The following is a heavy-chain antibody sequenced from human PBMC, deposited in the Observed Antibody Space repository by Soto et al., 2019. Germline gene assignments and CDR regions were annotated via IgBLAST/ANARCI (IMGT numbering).Heavy chain of an antibody. Sequence: GGSLRLSCAASGLTFSSYGMHWVRQAPGKGLEWVAVISYDGSNKYYADSVKGRFTISRDNSKNTLYLQMNSLRAEDTAVYYCVCGLGSYYGLGDFDAFDIWGQGTMVTVSS. J-gene: IGHJ3*02. CDR2: ISYDGSNK. V-gene: IGHV3-30*03. CDR3: VCGLGSYYGLGDFDAFDI. CDR1: GLTFSSYG. D-gene: IGHD1-26*01.